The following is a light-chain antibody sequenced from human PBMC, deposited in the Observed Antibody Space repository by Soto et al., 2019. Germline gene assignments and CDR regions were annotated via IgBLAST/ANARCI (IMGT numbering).Light chain of an antibody. CDR2: DVS. V-gene: IGLV2-14*03. CDR3: SSYTSSSTYV. Sequence: QSVLTRPASVYGSPGQSITISCTGTSSDVGGYNYVSWYQQYPGKAPKLMIYDVSNRPSGVSIRFSGSKSDNTASLTISGLQAEDEADYYCSSYTSSSTYVFGTGTKVTVL. J-gene: IGLJ1*01. CDR1: SSDVGGYNY.